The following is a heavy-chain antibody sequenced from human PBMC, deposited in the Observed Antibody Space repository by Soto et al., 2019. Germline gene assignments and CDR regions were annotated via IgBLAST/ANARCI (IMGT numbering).Heavy chain of an antibody. CDR1: GFTFSNAW. V-gene: IGHV3-15*04. CDR2: IESKTDGGTT. J-gene: IGHJ4*02. CDR3: TTGTLV. Sequence: GGSLRLSCAASGFTFSNAWMTWVRQAPGKGLEWVGHIESKTDGGTTDYAAPVKGRFTISRDDSKDTLYLQMNSLKTEDTAVYYCTTGTLVWGQGTLVTVSS.